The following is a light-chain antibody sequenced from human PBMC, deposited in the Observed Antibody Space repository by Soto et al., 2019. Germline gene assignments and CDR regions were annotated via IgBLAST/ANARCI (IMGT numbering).Light chain of an antibody. CDR3: SSYGGSTLFA. J-gene: IGLJ1*01. V-gene: IGLV2-8*01. Sequence: QSVLTQPPSASGSPGQSVTISCTGTSSDVGGYNYVSWFQYHPGKAPKLLIHEVNKRPSGVPDRFSGSKSGNTASLTVSGLQAEDEADYYCSSYGGSTLFAFGTGTKVTVL. CDR1: SSDVGGYNY. CDR2: EVN.